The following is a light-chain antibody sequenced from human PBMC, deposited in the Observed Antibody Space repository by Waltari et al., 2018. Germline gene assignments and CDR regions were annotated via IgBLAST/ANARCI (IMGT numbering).Light chain of an antibody. CDR2: STN. CDR1: TSNIGAGYD. J-gene: IGLJ2*01. V-gene: IGLV1-40*01. CDR3: PWYDSHLSVSV. Sequence: QSVLKQPPSVSGAPGQRVTISCTGTTSNIGAGYDVNWYQKIPGTAPKLLISSTNPRPSVSPHLFSCSKSVPSAPLAITGLQSVDEADYYCPWYDSHLSVSVIGGATKFTVL.